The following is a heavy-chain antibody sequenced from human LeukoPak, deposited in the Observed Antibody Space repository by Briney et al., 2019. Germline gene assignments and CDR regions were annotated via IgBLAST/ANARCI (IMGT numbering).Heavy chain of an antibody. J-gene: IGHJ5*02. CDR3: ATGPTWLDP. CDR1: GGSISTSY. V-gene: IGHV4-4*07. Sequence: SETLSLTYTVSGGSISTSYWNWIRQPAGKGLEWIGRIDTSGTTNYNPSLGSRVTMSVDTSKNQFSLNLRSVTAADTAVYYCATGPTWLDPWGQGTLVTVSS. CDR2: IDTSGTT.